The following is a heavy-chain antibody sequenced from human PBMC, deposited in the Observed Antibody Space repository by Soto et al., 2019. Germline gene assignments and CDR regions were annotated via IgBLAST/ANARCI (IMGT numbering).Heavy chain of an antibody. J-gene: IGHJ4*02. CDR3: ASEALCGADCYFFEY. Sequence: GSLRLSCAASGFTFSNSEMFWVRQAPGKGLEWVSKINYSGSNIYYSKSVKGRFTISRDNAKNSLYLQMNSLTDEDTAIYFCASEALCGADCYFFEYWGPGTLVTVSS. CDR2: INYSGSNI. D-gene: IGHD2-21*02. CDR1: GFTFSNSE. V-gene: IGHV3-48*03.